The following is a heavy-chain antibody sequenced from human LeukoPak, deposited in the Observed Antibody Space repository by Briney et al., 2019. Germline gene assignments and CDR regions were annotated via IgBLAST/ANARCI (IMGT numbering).Heavy chain of an antibody. D-gene: IGHD6-13*01. J-gene: IGHJ4*02. CDR1: GGSISSSSYY. CDR3: ARAAGPLAAPDF. Sequence: SETLSLTCTVSGGSISSSSYYWSWIRQPPGKGLEWIGYIYYSGSTNYNPSLKSRVTISVDTSKNQFSLKLSSVTAADTAVYYCARAAGPLAAPDFWGQGTPVTVSS. CDR2: IYYSGST. V-gene: IGHV4-61*01.